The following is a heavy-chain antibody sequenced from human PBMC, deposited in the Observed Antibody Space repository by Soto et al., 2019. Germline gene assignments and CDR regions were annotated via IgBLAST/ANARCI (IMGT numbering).Heavy chain of an antibody. CDR1: GFTFSNNG. CDR3: AMDLYGGSSRFDY. CDR2: ISSDGSKK. V-gene: IGHV3-30*03. J-gene: IGHJ4*02. D-gene: IGHD2-15*01. Sequence: QVQLVESGGGVVQPGRSLRLSCVASGFTFSNNGIHWVRQAPGKGLEWVAVISSDGSKKYYADSVKGRFTISRDNSKDTLYLQKNSLRAEDTAVYYCAMDLYGGSSRFDYWGQGTLVNVSS.